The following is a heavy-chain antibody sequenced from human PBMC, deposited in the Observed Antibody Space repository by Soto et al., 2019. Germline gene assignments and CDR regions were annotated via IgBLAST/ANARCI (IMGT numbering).Heavy chain of an antibody. CDR2: INAGNGNT. Sequence: QVQLVQSGAEVKKPGASVKVSCKASGYSFTSYAMHWVRQAPGQRLEWMGWINAGNGNTKYSQKFQGRVTITRDTSASTAYMELSSLRSEDTAVYYCARGIVGYYDSSGYYEGFGDAFDIWGQGTMVTVSS. D-gene: IGHD3-22*01. CDR1: GYSFTSYA. V-gene: IGHV1-3*01. J-gene: IGHJ3*02. CDR3: ARGIVGYYDSSGYYEGFGDAFDI.